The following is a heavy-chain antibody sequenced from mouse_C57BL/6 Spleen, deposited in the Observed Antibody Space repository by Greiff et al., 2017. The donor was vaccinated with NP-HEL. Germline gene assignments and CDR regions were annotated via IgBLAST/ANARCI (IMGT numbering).Heavy chain of an antibody. CDR1: GYTFTSYW. Sequence: VQLQQPGAELVMPGASVKLSCKASGYTFTSYWMHWVKQRPGQGLEWIGEIDPSDSYTNYNQKFKGKSTLTVDKSSSTAYMQLSSLTSEDSAVYYCARPSDYYGSSYFDYWGQGTTLTVSS. CDR2: IDPSDSYT. CDR3: ARPSDYYGSSYFDY. J-gene: IGHJ2*01. V-gene: IGHV1-69*01. D-gene: IGHD1-1*01.